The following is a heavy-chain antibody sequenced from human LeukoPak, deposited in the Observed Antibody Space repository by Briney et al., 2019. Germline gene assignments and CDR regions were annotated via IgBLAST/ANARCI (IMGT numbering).Heavy chain of an antibody. CDR1: GGSFSGYY. D-gene: IGHD3-22*01. V-gene: IGHV4-34*01. J-gene: IGHJ5*02. CDR3: ARIPGYYDSSGHP. CDR2: INHSGSI. Sequence: PSETLSLTCAVYGGSFSGYYWSWIRQPPGKGLEWIGEINHSGSINYNPSLKSRVTISVDTSKNQFSLKLSSVTAADTAVYYCARIPGYYDSSGHPWGQGTLVTVSS.